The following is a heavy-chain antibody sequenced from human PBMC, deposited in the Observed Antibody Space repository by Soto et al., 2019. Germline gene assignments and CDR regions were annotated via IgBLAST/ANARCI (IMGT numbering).Heavy chain of an antibody. V-gene: IGHV3-7*01. D-gene: IGHD5-18*01. CDR2: IKQDGSEK. J-gene: IGHJ4*02. Sequence: PGGSLRLSCAASGFTFSSYWMSWVRQAPGKGLEWVANIKQDGSEKYYVDSVKGRFTISRDNAKNSLYLQMNSLRAEDTAVYYCAKAHHTAMVLLFDYWGQGTLVTVSS. CDR3: AKAHHTAMVLLFDY. CDR1: GFTFSSYW.